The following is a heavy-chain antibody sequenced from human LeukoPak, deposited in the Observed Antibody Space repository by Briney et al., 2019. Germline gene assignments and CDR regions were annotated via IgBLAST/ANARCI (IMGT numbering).Heavy chain of an antibody. CDR2: IYYSGST. V-gene: IGHV4-39*01. CDR1: GGSISGNTYY. J-gene: IGHJ4*02. Sequence: SETPSLTCSVSGGSISGNTYYGGWIRQPPGKGLEWIGSIYYSGSTYYNPSLKSRVTISVDTSKNQFSLKLNSVTAADTAVYYCARRIIPAAFAYWAQGTLVTVSS. D-gene: IGHD2-2*01. CDR3: ARRIIPAAFAY.